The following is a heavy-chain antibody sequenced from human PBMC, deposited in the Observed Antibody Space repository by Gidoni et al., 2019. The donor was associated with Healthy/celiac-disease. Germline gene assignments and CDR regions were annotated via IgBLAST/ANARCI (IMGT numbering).Heavy chain of an antibody. J-gene: IGHJ4*02. V-gene: IGHV4-34*01. CDR2: INHSGST. Sequence: QVQLQPWGAGLLKPSETLSLTCAVYGGSFSGYYWSWIRQPPGKGLEWSGEINHSGSTNYNPSLKSRVTISVDTSKNQFSLKLSSVTAADTAVYYCARSSLQWLVDYWGQGTLVTVSS. CDR3: ARSSLQWLVDY. CDR1: GGSFSGYY. D-gene: IGHD6-19*01.